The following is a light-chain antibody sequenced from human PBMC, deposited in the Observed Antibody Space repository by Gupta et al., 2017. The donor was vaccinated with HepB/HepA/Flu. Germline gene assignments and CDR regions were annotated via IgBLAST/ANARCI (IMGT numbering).Light chain of an antibody. V-gene: IGLV3-1*01. CDR2: QDS. CDR3: QAWDSRTNVV. Sequence: SYELTPPPSVSVSPGQTASITCAGDKLGDKYACWYQQKPGQSPVLVIYQDSKRPSGIPERFSGSNSGNTATLTISGTQAMDEDDYYCQAWDSRTNVVFGGGTKLTVL. CDR1: KLGDKY. J-gene: IGLJ2*01.